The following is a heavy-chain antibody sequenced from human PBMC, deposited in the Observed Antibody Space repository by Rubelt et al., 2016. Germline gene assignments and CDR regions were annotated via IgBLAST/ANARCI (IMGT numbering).Heavy chain of an antibody. D-gene: IGHD2-21*01. CDR2: ISASNGNT. V-gene: IGHV1-18*01. CDR3: AREVMAKSDY. Sequence: QVQLVQSGAEVTKPGASVKVSCTASGYTFTSYGLRWVRQAPGQGLEWMGWISASNGNTNDRTQLQGRVTMTTDTSTSTAYIELRGLRSDDTAVYYCAREVMAKSDYWGQGTLVTVSS. CDR1: GYTFTSYG. J-gene: IGHJ4*02.